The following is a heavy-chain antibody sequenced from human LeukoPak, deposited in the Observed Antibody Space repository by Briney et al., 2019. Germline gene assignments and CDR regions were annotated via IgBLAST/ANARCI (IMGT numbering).Heavy chain of an antibody. Sequence: ASVKVSCKASGYTFTSYGISWVRQAPGQGLEWMGWISAYNGNTNYAQKLQGRVTMTTDTSTSTAYMELRSLRSDDTAVYYCASGMVNYHSSGWYFDYWGQGTLVTVSS. V-gene: IGHV1-18*01. CDR3: ASGMVNYHSSGWYFDY. CDR2: ISAYNGNT. D-gene: IGHD6-19*01. J-gene: IGHJ4*02. CDR1: GYTFTSYG.